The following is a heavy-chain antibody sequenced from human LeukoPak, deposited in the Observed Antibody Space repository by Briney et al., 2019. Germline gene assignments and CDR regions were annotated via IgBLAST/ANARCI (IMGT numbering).Heavy chain of an antibody. Sequence: PGRSLRLSCAASGFTFSNYGMNWVRQAPGKGLEWVSYISSGSRTINYADSVKGRFTVSRDKAKNSLYLQMNSLRAEDTAVYYCARGGSSRPDYWGQGTLVTVSS. J-gene: IGHJ4*02. CDR3: ARGGSSRPDY. V-gene: IGHV3-48*01. CDR2: ISSGSRTI. CDR1: GFTFSNYG.